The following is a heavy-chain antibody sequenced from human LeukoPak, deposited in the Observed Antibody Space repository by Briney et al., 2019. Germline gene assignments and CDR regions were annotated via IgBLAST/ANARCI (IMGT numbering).Heavy chain of an antibody. D-gene: IGHD2-2*01. J-gene: IGHJ6*02. Sequence: GGSLRLSCAASGFTFSSYSMNWVRQAPGKGLEWVSSISSSSSYIYYADSVKGRFAISRDNAKNSLYLQMNSLRAEDTAVYYCARDVAVVPAATLGYYYGMDVWGQGTTVTVSS. V-gene: IGHV3-21*01. CDR1: GFTFSSYS. CDR2: ISSSSSYI. CDR3: ARDVAVVPAATLGYYYGMDV.